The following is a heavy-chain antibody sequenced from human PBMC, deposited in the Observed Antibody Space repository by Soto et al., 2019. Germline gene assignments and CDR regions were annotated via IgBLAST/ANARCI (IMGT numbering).Heavy chain of an antibody. D-gene: IGHD2-2*01. CDR2: ISSSGSTI. CDR1: GFTFSSYE. CDR3: ARVGYCSSTSCYGYYYYGMDV. Sequence: GGSLRLSCAASGFTFSSYEMNWVRQAPGKGLEWVSYISSSGSTIYYADSVKGRFTISRDNAKNSLYLQMNSLRAEDTAVYYCARVGYCSSTSCYGYYYYGMDVWGQGTTVTVSS. J-gene: IGHJ6*02. V-gene: IGHV3-48*03.